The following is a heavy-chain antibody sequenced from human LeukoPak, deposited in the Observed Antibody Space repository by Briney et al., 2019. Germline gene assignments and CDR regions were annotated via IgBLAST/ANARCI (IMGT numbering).Heavy chain of an antibody. CDR3: AKRGVVIRVILVGFHKEAYYFDS. J-gene: IGHJ4*02. Sequence: GGSLRLSCAVSGITLSNYGMSWVRQAPGRGLEWVAGIRDSGGRTNYADSVKGRFTISRDNPKNTLYLQMNSLRAEDTAVYFCAKRGVVIRVILVGFHKEAYYFDSWGQGALVTVSS. CDR2: IRDSGGRT. D-gene: IGHD3-22*01. CDR1: GITLSNYG. V-gene: IGHV3-23*01.